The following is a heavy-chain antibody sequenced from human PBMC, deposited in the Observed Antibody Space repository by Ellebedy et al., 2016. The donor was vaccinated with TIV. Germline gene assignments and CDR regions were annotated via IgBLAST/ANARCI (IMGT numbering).Heavy chain of an antibody. V-gene: IGHV4-59*08. D-gene: IGHD4-17*01. CDR2: TYYSGNT. CDR1: GGSISSYY. J-gene: IGHJ5*02. CDR3: ARVAYGDYWWFDP. Sequence: SETLSLTCSVSGGSISSYYWSWIRQSPGKGLEWIGYTYYSGNTNYNPSLKSRVTISVDTSKNQFSLRLNSVTAADTGVYYCARVAYGDYWWFDPWGQGTLVTVSS.